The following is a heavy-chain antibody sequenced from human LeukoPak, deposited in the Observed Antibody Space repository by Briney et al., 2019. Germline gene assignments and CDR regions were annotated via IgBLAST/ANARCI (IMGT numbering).Heavy chain of an antibody. Sequence: PGGSLRLSCAASGFTFSSYAMSWVRQAPGKGLEWVSSISSSSSYIYYADSVKGRFTISRDNAKNSLYLQMNSLRAEDTAVYYCARDRQGQWLNYYYYYGMDVWGQGTTVTVSS. J-gene: IGHJ6*02. CDR2: ISSSSSYI. D-gene: IGHD6-19*01. CDR1: GFTFSSYA. V-gene: IGHV3-21*04. CDR3: ARDRQGQWLNYYYYYGMDV.